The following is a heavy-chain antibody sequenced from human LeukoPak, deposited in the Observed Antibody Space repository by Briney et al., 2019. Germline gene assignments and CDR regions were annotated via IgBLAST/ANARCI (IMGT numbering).Heavy chain of an antibody. D-gene: IGHD3-3*01. J-gene: IGHJ4*02. CDR3: ARDTRKFWSRAPRRPFDY. CDR2: INSDGSST. V-gene: IGHV3-74*01. Sequence: GGSLRLSCAASGFTFSSYWMHWVHQAPGKGLVWVSRINSDGSSTSYADSVKGRFTISRDNAKNTLYLQMNSLRAEDTAVYYCARDTRKFWSRAPRRPFDYWGQGTLVTVSS. CDR1: GFTFSSYW.